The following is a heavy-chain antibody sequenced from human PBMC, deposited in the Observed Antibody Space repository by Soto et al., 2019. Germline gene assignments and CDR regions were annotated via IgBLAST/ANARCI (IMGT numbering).Heavy chain of an antibody. Sequence: QVQLVESGGGVVQPGRSLRLSCAASGFTFSSYAMHWVRQAPGKGQEWVAVISYDGSNKYYADSVKGRFTISRDNSKNTLYLQMNSLRAEDTAAYYCARECSLVGYYYGMDVWGQGTTVTVSS. CDR1: GFTFSSYA. V-gene: IGHV3-30-3*01. J-gene: IGHJ6*02. D-gene: IGHD3-10*02. CDR3: ARECSLVGYYYGMDV. CDR2: ISYDGSNK.